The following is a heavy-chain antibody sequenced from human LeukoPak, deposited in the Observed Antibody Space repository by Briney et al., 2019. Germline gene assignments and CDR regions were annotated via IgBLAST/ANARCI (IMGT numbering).Heavy chain of an antibody. J-gene: IGHJ5*02. CDR1: GGSISSYY. V-gene: IGHV4-4*07. CDR2: IYTSGST. CDR3: ARGLAGYCSSTSCYGFDP. Sequence: SETLSLTCTVSGGSISSYYWSWIRQPAGKGLEWIGRIYTSGSTNYNPSLKSRVTMSVDTSKNQFSLKLSSVTAADTAVYYCARGLAGYCSSTSCYGFDPWDQGTLVTVSS. D-gene: IGHD2-2*01.